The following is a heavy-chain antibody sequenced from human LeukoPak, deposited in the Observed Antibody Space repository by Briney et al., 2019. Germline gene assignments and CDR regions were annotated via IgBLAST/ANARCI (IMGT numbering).Heavy chain of an antibody. CDR3: ARSYYYGSGSQAYYYYMDV. CDR2: ISAYNGNT. D-gene: IGHD3-10*01. V-gene: IGHV1-18*01. J-gene: IGHJ6*03. Sequence: GASVKVSCKASGYTFTSYGISWVRQAPGQGLEWMGWISAYNGNTNYAQKLQGRVTMTTDTSTSTAYMELRSLRSDDTAVYYCARSYYYGSGSQAYYYYMDVWGKGTTVTVSS. CDR1: GYTFTSYG.